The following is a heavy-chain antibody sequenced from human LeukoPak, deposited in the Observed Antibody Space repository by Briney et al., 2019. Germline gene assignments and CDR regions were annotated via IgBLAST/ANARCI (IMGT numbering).Heavy chain of an antibody. CDR1: GYTFTSCD. V-gene: IGHV7-4-1*02. CDR2: INTNTGTP. D-gene: IGHD2-2*01. J-gene: IGHJ5*02. Sequence: GASVKVSCKASGYTFTSCDINWVRQATGQGLEWMGWINTNTGTPTYAQGFTGRFVFSLDTSVSTAYLQISSLKAEDTAVYYCARGKYNQDIVVVKGFDPWGQGTLVTVSS. CDR3: ARGKYNQDIVVVKGFDP.